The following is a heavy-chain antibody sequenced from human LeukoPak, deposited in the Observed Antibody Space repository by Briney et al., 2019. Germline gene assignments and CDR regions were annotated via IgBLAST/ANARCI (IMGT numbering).Heavy chain of an antibody. V-gene: IGHV3-74*01. CDR3: AREYSLLWFGELSGPMDV. Sequence: GGSLRLSCAASGFTFSSYWMHWVRQAPGKGLVWLSRINSDGSSTSSADSVKGRFTISRDNAKNTLYLQMNSLRAEDTAVYYCAREYSLLWFGELSGPMDVWGKGTTVTISS. CDR2: INSDGSST. CDR1: GFTFSSYW. J-gene: IGHJ6*03. D-gene: IGHD3-10*01.